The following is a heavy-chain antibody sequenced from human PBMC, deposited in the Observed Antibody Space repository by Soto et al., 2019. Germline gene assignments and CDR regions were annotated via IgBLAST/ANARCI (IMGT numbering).Heavy chain of an antibody. D-gene: IGHD5-18*01. CDR3: ARAHVGYSYGYGWLDP. J-gene: IGHJ5*02. CDR1: GFTFSSYS. Sequence: PGGSLRLSCAASGFTFSSYSMNWVRQAPGKGLEWVSYIGSTTSTIYYADSVKGRFTISRDNAKNSLYLQMNSLRAEDTAVYYCARAHVGYSYGYGWLDPWGQGTLVTVSS. CDR2: IGSTTSTI. V-gene: IGHV3-48*01.